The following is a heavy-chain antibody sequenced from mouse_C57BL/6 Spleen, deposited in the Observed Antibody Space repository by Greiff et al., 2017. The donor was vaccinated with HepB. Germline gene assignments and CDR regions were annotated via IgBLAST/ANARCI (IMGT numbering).Heavy chain of an antibody. V-gene: IGHV1-39*01. J-gene: IGHJ4*01. D-gene: IGHD3-2*02. CDR1: GYSFTDYN. CDR2: INPNYGTT. Sequence: EVQLQQSGPELVKPGASVKISCKASGYSFTDYNMNWVKQSNGKSLEWIGVINPNYGTTSYNQKFKGKATLTVDQSSSTAYMQLNSLTSEDSAVYYCARGGAAQATLYYYAMDYWGQGTSHRLL. CDR3: ARGGAAQATLYYYAMDY.